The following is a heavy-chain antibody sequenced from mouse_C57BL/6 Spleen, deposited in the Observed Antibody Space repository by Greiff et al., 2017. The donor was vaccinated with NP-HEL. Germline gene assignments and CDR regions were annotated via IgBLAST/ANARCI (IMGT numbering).Heavy chain of an antibody. CDR2: IRNKANGYTT. D-gene: IGHD1-1*02. CDR3: ARVYGDFDY. V-gene: IGHV7-3*01. CDR1: GFTFTAYY. Sequence: EVKLMESGGGLVQPGGSLSLSCAASGFTFTAYYMSWVRQPPGKALEWLGFIRNKANGYTTEYSASVKGRFTISRDNSQSILYLQMNALRAEDSATYYCARVYGDFDYWGQGTTLTVSS. J-gene: IGHJ2*01.